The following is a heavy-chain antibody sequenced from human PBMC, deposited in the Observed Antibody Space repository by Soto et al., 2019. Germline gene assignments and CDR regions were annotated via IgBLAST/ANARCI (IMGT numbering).Heavy chain of an antibody. V-gene: IGHV4-4*02. CDR3: ARVSGSYYYGMDV. D-gene: IGHD1-26*01. Sequence: KTSETLSLTCAVSGGSISSSNWWSWVRQPPGKGLEWIGEIYHSGSTNYNPSLKSRVTISVDKSKNQFSLKLSSVTAADTAVYYCARVSGSYYYGMDVWGQGTTVTVSS. CDR2: IYHSGST. J-gene: IGHJ6*02. CDR1: GGSISSSNW.